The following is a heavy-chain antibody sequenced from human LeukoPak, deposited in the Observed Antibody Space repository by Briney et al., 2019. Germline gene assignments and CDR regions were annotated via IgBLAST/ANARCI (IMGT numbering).Heavy chain of an antibody. J-gene: IGHJ5*02. CDR1: GYTLTELS. V-gene: IGHV1-24*01. Sequence: ASVNVSCKVSGYTLTELSMHWVRQAPGKGLEWMGGFDPEDGETIYAQKFQGRVTMTEDTSTDTAYMELSSLRSEDTAVYYCATVSSSWYDWFDPWGQGTLVTVSS. D-gene: IGHD6-13*01. CDR2: FDPEDGET. CDR3: ATVSSSWYDWFDP.